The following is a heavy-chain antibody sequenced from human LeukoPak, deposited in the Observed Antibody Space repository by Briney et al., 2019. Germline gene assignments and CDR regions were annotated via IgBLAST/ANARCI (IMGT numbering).Heavy chain of an antibody. D-gene: IGHD3-10*01. CDR2: IYYSGST. Sequence: PSETLSLTCTVSGGSISSYYWSWIRLPPGKGQEWIGYIYYSGSTNYNPSLKSRVTISVDTSKNQFSLKLSSVTAADTAVYYCARHGDPGITMVRGVDPLFDYWGQGTLVTVSS. V-gene: IGHV4-59*08. CDR1: GGSISSYY. CDR3: ARHGDPGITMVRGVDPLFDY. J-gene: IGHJ4*02.